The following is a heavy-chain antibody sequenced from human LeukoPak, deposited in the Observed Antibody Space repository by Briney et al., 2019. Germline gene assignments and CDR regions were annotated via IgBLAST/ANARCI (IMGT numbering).Heavy chain of an antibody. J-gene: IGHJ6*02. CDR2: IYYTGSV. CDR3: ARDHSYYFGSQASTLDV. D-gene: IGHD3-10*01. CDR1: GASIGTGGFY. V-gene: IGHV4-31*03. Sequence: SETLSLTCTITGASIGTGGFYWTWIRQPPGEGLEWIGYIYYTGSVDYNASLKSRLTISLDTSKNQFSLKLNSVTAAGTAVYYCARDHSYYFGSQASTLDVWGQGTAVTVSS.